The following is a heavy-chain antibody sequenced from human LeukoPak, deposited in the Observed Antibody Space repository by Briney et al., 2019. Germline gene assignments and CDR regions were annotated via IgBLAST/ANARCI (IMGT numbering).Heavy chain of an antibody. V-gene: IGHV1-2*02. CDR1: GYTFTGYY. D-gene: IGHD3-10*01. CDR2: INPNSGGT. CDR3: ACTTYPGGEVEN. Sequence: AASVKVSCKASGYTFTGYYMHWVRQAPGQGLEWMGWINPNSGGTNYAQKFQGRVTMTRDTSISTAYMELSRLRSDDTAVYYCACTTYPGGEVENWGQGTLVTVSS. J-gene: IGHJ4*02.